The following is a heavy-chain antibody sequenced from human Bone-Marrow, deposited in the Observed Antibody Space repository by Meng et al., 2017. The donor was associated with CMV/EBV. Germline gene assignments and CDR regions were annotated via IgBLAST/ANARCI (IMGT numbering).Heavy chain of an antibody. J-gene: IGHJ5*02. Sequence: SVKVSCKASGGSFSSYTINWVRQAPGQGLEWMGGIIPILGIAKYAQKFHGRVTITADKSTTTGYMEVRSLRSEDTAVYYCARQVGATTAGWFEPWGPGTLVTFSS. CDR3: ARQVGATTAGWFEP. D-gene: IGHD1-26*01. CDR2: IIPILGIA. V-gene: IGHV1-69*10. CDR1: GGSFSSYT.